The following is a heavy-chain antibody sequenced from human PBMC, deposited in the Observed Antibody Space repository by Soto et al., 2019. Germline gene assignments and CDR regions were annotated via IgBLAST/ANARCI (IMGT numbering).Heavy chain of an antibody. V-gene: IGHV2-5*01. CDR3: VHWSYSTGWSDY. D-gene: IGHD6-19*01. Sequence: SGPTLVNPTQTLTLTCTLSGLSLNTTAVGVGWVRQPPGKALEWLAVIYWNDAKRYSPSLKSRLTLTKDTSKNQVVLTMTNMDPVDTATYYCVHWSYSTGWSDYWGQGALVTVSS. J-gene: IGHJ4*02. CDR1: GLSLNTTAVG. CDR2: IYWNDAK.